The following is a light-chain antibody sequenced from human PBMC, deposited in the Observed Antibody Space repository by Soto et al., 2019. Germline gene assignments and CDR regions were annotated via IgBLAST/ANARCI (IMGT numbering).Light chain of an antibody. CDR2: ATS. CDR1: QSIGLA. CDR3: QQYHNWPPIT. J-gene: IGKJ5*01. Sequence: SVLTQSPATLSLSRGDRATLSCRASQSIGLALAWYQHKPGQAPRLIIYATSTRATGIAARFSGSGSGTELTLTISSLQSEDFAVYYCQQYHNWPPITFGQGTRLEIK. V-gene: IGKV3-15*01.